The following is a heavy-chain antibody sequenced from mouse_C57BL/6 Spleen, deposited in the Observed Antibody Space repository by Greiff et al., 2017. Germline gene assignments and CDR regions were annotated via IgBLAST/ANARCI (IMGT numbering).Heavy chain of an antibody. Sequence: VQLQQPGTELVKPGASVKLSCKASGYTFTSYWMHWVKQSPGQGLEWIGNINPSNGGTNYNEKFKSKATLTVDKSSSTAYMQLSSLTSEGSAVYYCARWLLPHWYFDVWGTGTTVTVSS. J-gene: IGHJ1*03. D-gene: IGHD2-3*01. V-gene: IGHV1-53*01. CDR2: INPSNGGT. CDR3: ARWLLPHWYFDV. CDR1: GYTFTSYW.